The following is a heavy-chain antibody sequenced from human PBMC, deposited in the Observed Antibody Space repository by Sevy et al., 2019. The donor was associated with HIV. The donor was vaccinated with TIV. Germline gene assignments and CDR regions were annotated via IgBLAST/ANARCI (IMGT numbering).Heavy chain of an antibody. CDR2: INPNSGGT. J-gene: IGHJ3*02. CDR1: GYTFTGYY. D-gene: IGHD2-8*01. Sequence: ASVKVYCKASGYTFTGYYMYWVRQAPGQGLEWMGRINPNSGGTNYAQKFQGRVTMTRDTSISTAYMELSRLRSDDTAAYYCARDMATSREWGAFDIWGQGTMVTVSS. CDR3: ARDMATSREWGAFDI. V-gene: IGHV1-2*06.